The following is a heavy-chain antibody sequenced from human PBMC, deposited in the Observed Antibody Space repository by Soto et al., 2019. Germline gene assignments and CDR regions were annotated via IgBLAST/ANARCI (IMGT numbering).Heavy chain of an antibody. Sequence: SETLSLTCTVSGGSMSSGIYYWSWIRQPPGKGLEWIAFISYSGTAHYSASLRSRVSISVDTSKNQFSLDLSSVTAADTAVYYCATMGTPVTGLYYFDYWGQGTLVT. CDR2: ISYSGTA. CDR3: ATMGTPVTGLYYFDY. V-gene: IGHV4-30-4*01. CDR1: GGSMSSGIYY. J-gene: IGHJ4*02. D-gene: IGHD4-17*01.